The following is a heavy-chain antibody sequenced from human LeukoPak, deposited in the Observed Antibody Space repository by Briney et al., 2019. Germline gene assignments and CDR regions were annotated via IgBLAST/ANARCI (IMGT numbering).Heavy chain of an antibody. CDR3: ASEGHYDSSGPTDWDY. J-gene: IGHJ4*02. Sequence: PGGSLRLSCAASGFTFSSYAMSWVRQAPGKGLEWVSAISGSGGSTYYADSVKGRFTISRDNSKNTLYLQMNSPRAEDTAVYYCASEGHYDSSGPTDWDYWGQGTLVTVSS. D-gene: IGHD3-22*01. CDR2: ISGSGGST. CDR1: GFTFSSYA. V-gene: IGHV3-23*01.